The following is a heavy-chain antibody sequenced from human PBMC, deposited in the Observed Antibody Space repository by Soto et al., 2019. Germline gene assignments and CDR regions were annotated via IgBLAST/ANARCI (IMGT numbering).Heavy chain of an antibody. J-gene: IGHJ4*02. CDR2: IYYSGST. Sequence: SETLSLTCTVSGGSISSYYWSWIRQPPGKGLEWIGYIYYSGSTNYNPSLKSRVTISVDTSKNQFSLKLSSVTAADTAVYYCARDFSHGGWLGYWGQGTLVTVSS. CDR1: GGSISSYY. V-gene: IGHV4-59*01. D-gene: IGHD6-19*01. CDR3: ARDFSHGGWLGY.